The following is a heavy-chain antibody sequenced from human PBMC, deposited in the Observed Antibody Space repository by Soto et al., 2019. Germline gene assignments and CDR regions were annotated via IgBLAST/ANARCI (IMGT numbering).Heavy chain of an antibody. CDR1: GGTFSSYA. CDR3: ARERGIAVAGNYYYYYGMDV. CDR2: IIPIFGTA. Sequence: SVKVSCKAYGGTFSSYAISWVRQAPGQGLQWMGGIIPIFGTANYAQKFQGRVTITADESTSTAYMELSSLRSEDTAVYYCARERGIAVAGNYYYYYGMDVWGQGTTVTVSS. J-gene: IGHJ6*02. D-gene: IGHD6-19*01. V-gene: IGHV1-69*13.